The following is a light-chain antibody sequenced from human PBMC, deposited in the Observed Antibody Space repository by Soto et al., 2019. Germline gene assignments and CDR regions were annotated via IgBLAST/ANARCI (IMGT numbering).Light chain of an antibody. CDR3: QLYNDFPYT. Sequence: DIKMPQSPSTLSASVGDGVTITCRASQSIGSGLAWYQQTPGKAPKLLIYKETNLHGGVPSRVSRSGSGPDFSLTITSVPPVGSETNDCQLYNDFPYTFGQRTKVEI. V-gene: IGKV1-5*03. CDR1: QSIGSG. J-gene: IGKJ2*01. CDR2: KET.